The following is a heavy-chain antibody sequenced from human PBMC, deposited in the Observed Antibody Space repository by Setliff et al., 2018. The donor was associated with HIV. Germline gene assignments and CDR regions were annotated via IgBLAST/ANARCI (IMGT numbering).Heavy chain of an antibody. CDR1: GGSISSGSYY. D-gene: IGHD6-6*01. CDR2: IWTSGST. Sequence: SETLSLTCTVSGGSISSGSYYWSWIRQPAGKGLEWIGRIWTSGSTNYNPSLKSRVTMSVDTSKHQFSLNLNSVTAADTAVYYCARDPAPSSSASYFQHWGQGTPVTVSS. J-gene: IGHJ1*01. CDR3: ARDPAPSSSASYFQH. V-gene: IGHV4-61*02.